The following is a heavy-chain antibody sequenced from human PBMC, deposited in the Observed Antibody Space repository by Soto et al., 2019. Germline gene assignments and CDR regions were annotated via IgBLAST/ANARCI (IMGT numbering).Heavy chain of an antibody. CDR1: GYTFTSYD. J-gene: IGHJ2*01. CDR3: ARGLVVVSATYWYFEL. Sequence: QVQLVQSGAEVKKPGASVKVSCKASGYTFTSYDINWVRQAAGQGLEWIGWMNPNSGKAVYEQKFQGRVDRAGNTAISTAYMELSSLGSDDTAVYFCARGLVVVSATYWYFELWGRGTLVTVSS. D-gene: IGHD2-15*01. CDR2: MNPNSGKA. V-gene: IGHV1-8*01.